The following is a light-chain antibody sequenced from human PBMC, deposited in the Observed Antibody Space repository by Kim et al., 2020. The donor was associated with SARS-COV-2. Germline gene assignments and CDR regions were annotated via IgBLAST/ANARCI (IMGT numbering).Light chain of an antibody. CDR3: LQYNNWPLYT. J-gene: IGKJ2*01. V-gene: IGKV3-15*01. CDR1: QSVSSN. Sequence: EIVMTQSPATLSVSPGERATLSCRASQSVSSNLAWYQQKPGQAPRLLIYGASTRATGIPARFSGSGSGTEFTLTISSLQSEDFAVYYCLQYNNWPLYTFGQGTKLEI. CDR2: GAS.